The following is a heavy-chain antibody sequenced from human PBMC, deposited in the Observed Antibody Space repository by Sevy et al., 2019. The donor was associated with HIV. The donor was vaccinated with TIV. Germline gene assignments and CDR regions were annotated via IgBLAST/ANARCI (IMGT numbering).Heavy chain of an antibody. Sequence: GGSLRLSCAASGFTFDDYAMHWARQAPGKGLEWVSGISWNSGSIGYADSVKGRFTISRDNAKNSLYLQMNSLRAEDTALYYCAKDISWGSNYYDSSGYYDYWGQGTLVTVSS. D-gene: IGHD3-22*01. CDR2: ISWNSGSI. V-gene: IGHV3-9*01. CDR3: AKDISWGSNYYDSSGYYDY. J-gene: IGHJ4*02. CDR1: GFTFDDYA.